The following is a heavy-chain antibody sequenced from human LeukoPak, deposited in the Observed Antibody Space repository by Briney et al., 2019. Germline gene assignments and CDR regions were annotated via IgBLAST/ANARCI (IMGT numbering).Heavy chain of an antibody. J-gene: IGHJ4*02. V-gene: IGHV4-34*01. CDR2: INHSGST. CDR3: ARGMNENDSSGYDLDY. Sequence: PSETLSLTCAVYGGSFSGYYWSWIRQPPGKGLEWIGEINHSGSTNYNPSLKSRVTISVYTSKNQFSLKLSSVTAADTAVYYCARGMNENDSSGYDLDYWGQGTLVTVSS. D-gene: IGHD3-22*01. CDR1: GGSFSGYY.